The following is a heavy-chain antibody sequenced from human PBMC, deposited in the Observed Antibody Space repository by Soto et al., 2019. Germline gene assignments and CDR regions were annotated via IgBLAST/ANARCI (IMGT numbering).Heavy chain of an antibody. D-gene: IGHD3-16*01. CDR1: GYIFVNYG. J-gene: IGHJ6*02. Sequence: QVQLVQSGDEVRKPGSSVKVSCKASGYIFVNYGIAWVRQAPGQGLECMGWISPYSGNTHYASKVQGRLTMTKDKSTSTAYMDMGSMTSDQTAVYYCTMVDNYVTPTPQDVWGQGTTVTVSS. V-gene: IGHV1-18*01. CDR2: ISPYSGNT. CDR3: TMVDNYVTPTPQDV.